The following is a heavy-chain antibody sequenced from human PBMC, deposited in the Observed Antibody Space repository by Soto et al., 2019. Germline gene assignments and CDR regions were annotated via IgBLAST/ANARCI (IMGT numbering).Heavy chain of an antibody. CDR2: IIPIFGTA. V-gene: IGHV1-69*13. D-gene: IGHD3-22*01. J-gene: IGHJ4*02. CDR1: GGTFSSYA. CDR3: ARGGPYYYDSSGYYY. Sequence: VKVSCKASGGTFSSYAISWVRQAPGQGLEWMGGIIPIFGTANYAQKFQGRVTITADESTSTAYMELSSLRSEDTAVYYCARGGPYYYDSSGYYYWGQGTLVTVSS.